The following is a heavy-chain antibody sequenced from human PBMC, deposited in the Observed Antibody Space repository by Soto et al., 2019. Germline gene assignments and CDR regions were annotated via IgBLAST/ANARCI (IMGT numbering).Heavy chain of an antibody. D-gene: IGHD3-16*01. CDR2: IYYTGDT. J-gene: IGHJ6*02. CDR3: SRHGAAVLYYYGMDV. Sequence: QLQLQESGPGLVKPSETLSLTCSVSGASISTSTYYWAWVRPPPGKGLEWIGYIYYTGDTFYNPSLKSRVTISVDTSIHQFSLTLTSVTAADTAMYYCSRHGAAVLYYYGMDVWGQGTAVTVSS. CDR1: GASISTSTYY. V-gene: IGHV4-39*01.